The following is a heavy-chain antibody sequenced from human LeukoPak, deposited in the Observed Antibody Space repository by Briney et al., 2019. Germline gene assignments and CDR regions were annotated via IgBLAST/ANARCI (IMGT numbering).Heavy chain of an antibody. CDR1: GYTFTSYA. D-gene: IGHD3-10*01. Sequence: EASVKVSCKASGYTFTSYAMHWVRQAPGQRLEWMGWINAGNGNTKYSQKFQGRVTITRDTSASTAYMELSSLRSEDTAVYYCARGRVMVRGAFDYWGQGTLVTVSS. CDR3: ARGRVMVRGAFDY. CDR2: INAGNGNT. V-gene: IGHV1-3*01. J-gene: IGHJ4*02.